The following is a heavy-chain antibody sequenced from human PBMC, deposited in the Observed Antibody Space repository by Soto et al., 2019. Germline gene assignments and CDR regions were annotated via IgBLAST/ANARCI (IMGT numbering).Heavy chain of an antibody. J-gene: IGHJ4*02. CDR1: GFTFRNYC. V-gene: IGHV3-7*01. CDR3: ARIEIGSYDY. Sequence: PGGSLRLSCAASGFTFRNYCLGWVRQAPGKGLEWVANINEDGSEEYYVDSVRGRFIISRDNARNSLFLQMNSLRAEDTAIYYCARIEIGSYDYRGQGTLVTVSS. D-gene: IGHD1-26*01. CDR2: INEDGSEE.